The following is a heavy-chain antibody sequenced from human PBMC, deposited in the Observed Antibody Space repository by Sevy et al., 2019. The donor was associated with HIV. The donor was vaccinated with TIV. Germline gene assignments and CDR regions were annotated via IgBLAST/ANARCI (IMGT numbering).Heavy chain of an antibody. CDR3: AKWLDIVVVPARVTSGFDP. CDR2: ISGSGGST. CDR1: GFTFSSYA. Sequence: GGSLRLSCAASGFTFSSYAMSWVRQAPGKGLEWVSAISGSGGSTYYADSVKGRFTISRDNSKNTLYLQMNSLRAEDTAVYYCAKWLDIVVVPARVTSGFDPWGQGTLVTVSS. J-gene: IGHJ5*02. V-gene: IGHV3-23*01. D-gene: IGHD2-2*03.